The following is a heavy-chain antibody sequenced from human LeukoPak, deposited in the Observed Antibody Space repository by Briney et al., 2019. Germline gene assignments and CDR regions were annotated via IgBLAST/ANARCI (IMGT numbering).Heavy chain of an antibody. CDR1: GFTFSNYW. J-gene: IGHJ4*02. V-gene: IGHV3-7*01. CDR3: AREKGGILWFGELL. Sequence: GGSLRLSCAASGFTFSNYWMNWVRQAPGKGLEWVANIKHDRDEKHYADSVKGRFTISRDNAKNTLYLQMDRLRVDDTAVYYCAREKGGILWFGELLGGQGTLVTVSS. CDR2: IKHDRDEK. D-gene: IGHD3-10*01.